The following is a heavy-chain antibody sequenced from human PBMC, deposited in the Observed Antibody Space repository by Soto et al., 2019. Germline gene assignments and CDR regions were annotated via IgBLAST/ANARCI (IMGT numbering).Heavy chain of an antibody. CDR2: ISFGVTT. Sequence: PETPSLTCAVSGGSISSSDYYWGWVRQPPGKGLEWIGSISFGVTTYYNPSLKSRLTISIDTSTNQFSLQLSSVTAADTAVYYWATASVSRLLNHWYGDLWGSGTLVTVS. CDR3: ATASVSRLLNHWYGDL. CDR1: GGSISSSDYY. J-gene: IGHJ2*01. V-gene: IGHV4-39*05.